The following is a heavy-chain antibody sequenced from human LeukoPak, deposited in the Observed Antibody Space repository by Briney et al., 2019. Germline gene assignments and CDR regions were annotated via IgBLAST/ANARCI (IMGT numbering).Heavy chain of an antibody. Sequence: GGTLRLSCAASGFTFSSYGMSWVRQAPGKGLEWVSAISGSGGSTYYADPVKGRFTISRDNSKNTLYLQMNSLRAEDTAVYYCAKVSIAAAAYFDYWGQGTLVTVSS. V-gene: IGHV3-23*01. D-gene: IGHD6-13*01. CDR2: ISGSGGST. CDR1: GFTFSSYG. J-gene: IGHJ4*02. CDR3: AKVSIAAAAYFDY.